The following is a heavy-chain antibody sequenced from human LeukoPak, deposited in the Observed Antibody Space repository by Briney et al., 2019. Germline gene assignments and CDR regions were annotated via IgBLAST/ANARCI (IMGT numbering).Heavy chain of an antibody. CDR2: IYTSGST. CDR1: GGSISYFY. CDR3: AQLSGQWLVLDAFDI. V-gene: IGHV4-4*07. Sequence: SETLSLTCTVSGGSISYFYWSWIRQPAGKGLEWIGRIYTSGSTNYNPSLKSRVTMSVDTSKKQFSLKLSSVTAADTAVYYCAQLSGQWLVLDAFDIWGQGTMVTVSS. J-gene: IGHJ3*02. D-gene: IGHD6-19*01.